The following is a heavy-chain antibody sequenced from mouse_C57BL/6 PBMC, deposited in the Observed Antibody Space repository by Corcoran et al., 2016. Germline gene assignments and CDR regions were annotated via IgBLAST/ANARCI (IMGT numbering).Heavy chain of an antibody. CDR3: AYSNYAMDY. V-gene: IGHV9-3*01. CDR1: GYTFTPYG. J-gene: IGHJ4*01. CDR2: INTYSGVP. Sequence: QIQLVQSGPELKKPGETVKISCKASGYTFTPYGMSWVKQAPGKGLKWMGWINTYSGVPTYADDFKGRFAFSLETSASTAYLQINNLKNEDTATYFCAYSNYAMDYWGQGTSVTVSS. D-gene: IGHD2-5*01.